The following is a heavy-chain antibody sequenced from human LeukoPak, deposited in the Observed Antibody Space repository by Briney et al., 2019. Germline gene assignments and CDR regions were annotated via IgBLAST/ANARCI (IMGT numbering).Heavy chain of an antibody. J-gene: IGHJ6*02. CDR2: INAGNGTT. CDR1: GYTFTSYG. V-gene: IGHV1-3*01. D-gene: IGHD3-3*01. CDR3: ARGKSLNVLRFLEWTNGMDV. Sequence: ASVKVSCKASGYTFTSYGISWVRQAPGQRLEWMGWINAGNGTTKYSQKFQGRVTITRDTSASTAYMELSSLRSEDTAVYYCARGKSLNVLRFLEWTNGMDVWGQGTTVTVSS.